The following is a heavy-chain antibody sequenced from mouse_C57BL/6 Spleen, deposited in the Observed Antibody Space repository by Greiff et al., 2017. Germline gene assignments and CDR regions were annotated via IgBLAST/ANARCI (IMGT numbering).Heavy chain of an antibody. Sequence: EVQLVESEGGLVQPGSSMKLSCTASGFTFSDYYMAWVRQVPEKGLEWVANINYDGSSTYYLDSLKSRFIISRDNAKNILYLQMSSLKSEDTATYYCARFYYGSSYWYFDVWGKGTTVTVSS. CDR3: ARFYYGSSYWYFDV. J-gene: IGHJ1*03. CDR2: INYDGSST. CDR1: GFTFSDYY. V-gene: IGHV5-16*01. D-gene: IGHD1-1*01.